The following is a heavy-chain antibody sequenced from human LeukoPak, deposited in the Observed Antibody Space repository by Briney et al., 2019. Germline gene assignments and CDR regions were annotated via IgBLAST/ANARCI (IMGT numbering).Heavy chain of an antibody. Sequence: SETLSLTCAVYGGSFSGYYWSWIRQPPGKGLEWIGEINHSGSTNYNPSLKSRVTISVDTSKNQFSLKLSSVTAADTAVYYCARGRYVLRYFDWSTPDYFDYWGQGTLVTVS. CDR2: INHSGST. CDR3: ARGRYVLRYFDWSTPDYFDY. J-gene: IGHJ4*02. CDR1: GGSFSGYY. V-gene: IGHV4-34*01. D-gene: IGHD3-9*01.